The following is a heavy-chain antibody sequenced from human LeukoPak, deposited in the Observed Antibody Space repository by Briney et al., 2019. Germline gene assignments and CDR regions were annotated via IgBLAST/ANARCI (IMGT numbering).Heavy chain of an antibody. J-gene: IGHJ4*02. Sequence: GGSLRLSCATSGFALSGYGMNWVRQAPGKGLEWVSYISGASSSIYYADSVRGRFTISRDNAKNSLYLQMNSLRDDDTAVYYCARGLSTCDYWGQGTLVTVSS. CDR2: ISGASSSI. CDR3: ARGLSTCDY. V-gene: IGHV3-48*02. D-gene: IGHD3-10*01. CDR1: GFALSGYG.